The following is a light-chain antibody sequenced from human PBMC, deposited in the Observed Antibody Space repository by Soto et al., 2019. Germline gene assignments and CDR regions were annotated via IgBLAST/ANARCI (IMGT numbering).Light chain of an antibody. CDR1: QAIGTD. Sequence: IQMTQSPSSLSASLGDRDTITCRASQAIGTDLGWYQQKPGKAPTRLIYAASSLQSGPPPRFSGSGSGTDFTHTISSMQSEDFATYFCLQYNTYPRTFGQGTRVDI. J-gene: IGKJ1*01. CDR3: LQYNTYPRT. V-gene: IGKV1-17*01. CDR2: AAS.